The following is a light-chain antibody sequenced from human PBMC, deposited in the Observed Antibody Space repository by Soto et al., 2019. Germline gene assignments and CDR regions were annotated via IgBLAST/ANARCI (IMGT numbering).Light chain of an antibody. CDR1: HHIDAW. Sequence: IQMTQSPSTLSASVGDRVTITCRASHHIDAWLAWYQQKPGKAPKLLIYTASTLQSGVPSRFSGSGSGTEFTLTISSLQPEDFATYYCQQLDNYPRTFGQGTKVDIK. CDR2: TAS. CDR3: QQLDNYPRT. J-gene: IGKJ1*01. V-gene: IGKV1-5*01.